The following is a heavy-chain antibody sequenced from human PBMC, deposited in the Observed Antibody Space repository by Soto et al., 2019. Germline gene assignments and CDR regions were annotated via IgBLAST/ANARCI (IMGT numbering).Heavy chain of an antibody. Sequence: ASVKVSCKASGGTFSSYAISWVRQAPGQGLEWMGGIIPIFGTANYAQKFQGRVTITADESTSTAYMELSSLRSEDTAVYYCARSSTTAAPCDYWGQGTLVTVSS. CDR3: ARSSTTAAPCDY. V-gene: IGHV1-69*13. CDR2: IIPIFGTA. CDR1: GGTFSSYA. D-gene: IGHD4-17*01. J-gene: IGHJ4*02.